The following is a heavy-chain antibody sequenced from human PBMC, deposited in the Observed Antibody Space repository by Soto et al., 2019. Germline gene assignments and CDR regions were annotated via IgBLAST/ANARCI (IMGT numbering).Heavy chain of an antibody. CDR3: ARKPATRGYYYYGMDV. J-gene: IGHJ6*02. V-gene: IGHV3-21*01. CDR1: GFTFTNYD. CDR2: ISSSSSDI. Sequence: EVQLVESGGGLVKPGGSLRLSCAASGFTFTNYDMKWVRQAPGKGLEWVSSISSSSSDIYYADSVKGRFTISRDNARNSLYRQMNSLRAEDTAVYYCARKPATRGYYYYGMDVWGQGTTVTVAS. D-gene: IGHD3-10*01.